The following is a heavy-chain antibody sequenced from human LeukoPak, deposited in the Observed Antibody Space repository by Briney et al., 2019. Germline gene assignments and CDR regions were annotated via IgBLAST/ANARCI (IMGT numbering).Heavy chain of an antibody. J-gene: IGHJ4*02. CDR2: LYYSGST. Sequence: KSSQTLSLTCTVSGGSISSGGYYWSWIRQHPGKGLEWIGYLYYSGSTYYNPSLKSRVTISVDTSKNQFSLKLSSVTAADTAVYYCARDLVGATIFDYWGQGTLVTVSS. CDR3: ARDLVGATIFDY. V-gene: IGHV4-31*03. D-gene: IGHD1-26*01. CDR1: GGSISSGGYY.